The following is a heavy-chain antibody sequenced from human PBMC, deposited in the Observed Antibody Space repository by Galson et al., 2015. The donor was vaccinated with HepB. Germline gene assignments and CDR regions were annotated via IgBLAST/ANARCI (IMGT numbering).Heavy chain of an antibody. V-gene: IGHV3-66*02. Sequence: SLRLSCAASGFTVGASYMSWVRPAPGKGLEWVSVIYDGGSIYYADFAKGRFSISRDNSKNTLYLQMSGLRAEDTAVYYCARAGHYGGKGNWFDSWGQGTLVTVSS. CDR2: IYDGGSI. D-gene: IGHD4-23*01. CDR1: GFTVGASY. CDR3: ARAGHYGGKGNWFDS. J-gene: IGHJ5*01.